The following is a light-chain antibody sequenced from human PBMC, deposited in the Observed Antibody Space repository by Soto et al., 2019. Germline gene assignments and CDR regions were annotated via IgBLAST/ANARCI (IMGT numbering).Light chain of an antibody. V-gene: IGLV1-40*01. CDR1: SSNIGAGYD. CDR2: GTT. CDR3: QFYDSRLSGYL. J-gene: IGLJ1*01. Sequence: QSVLTQPPSVSGAPGHRVTISCTGSSSNIGAGYDVHWYQQLPGTAPKLLIYGTTARPSGVPDRFSGSKSGTSASLAITGLQPEDEADYYCQFYDSRLSGYLFGTGTKLTVL.